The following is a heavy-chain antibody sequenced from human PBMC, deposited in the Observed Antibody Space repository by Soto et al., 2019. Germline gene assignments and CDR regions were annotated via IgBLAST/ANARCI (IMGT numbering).Heavy chain of an antibody. CDR2: IRSKANSYAT. Sequence: EVQLVESGGGLVQPGGSLKLSCAASGFTFSGSAMHWVRQASGKGLEWVGRIRSKANSYATAYAASVKGRFTISRDDSKNTAYLQMTSLKTEDTAVYYCIPSSVGATRDLDYWGQGTLVTVSS. V-gene: IGHV3-73*01. CDR1: GFTFSGSA. J-gene: IGHJ4*02. CDR3: IPSSVGATRDLDY. D-gene: IGHD1-26*01.